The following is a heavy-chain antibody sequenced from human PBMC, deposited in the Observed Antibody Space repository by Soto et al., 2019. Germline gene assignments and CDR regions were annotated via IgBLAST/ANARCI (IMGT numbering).Heavy chain of an antibody. Sequence: QVQLVQSGAEVKKPGSSVKVSCKASGGTFSSYAISWVRQAPGQGLEWMGGIIPIFGTANYAQKFQGRVTITADESTSTAYMELSSLRSEDTAVYYCARSAYYDFWSGKGWFDPWGQGTLVTVSS. D-gene: IGHD3-3*01. CDR3: ARSAYYDFWSGKGWFDP. V-gene: IGHV1-69*12. CDR2: IIPIFGTA. J-gene: IGHJ5*02. CDR1: GGTFSSYA.